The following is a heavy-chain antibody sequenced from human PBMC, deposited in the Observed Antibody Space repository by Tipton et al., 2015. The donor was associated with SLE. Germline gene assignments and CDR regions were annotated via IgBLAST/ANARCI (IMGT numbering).Heavy chain of an antibody. D-gene: IGHD3-22*01. J-gene: IGHJ4*02. CDR1: GDSITDYH. V-gene: IGHV4-4*08. Sequence: TLSLTCTVSGDSITDYHWSWIRQPAGRGLEWIGHFYTSGNTNYNPSLKSRVTISVDTSKNQFSLKLNSVTAADTAVYYCAKHYYDSSGLFDSWGQGTLFTVSS. CDR2: FYTSGNT. CDR3: AKHYYDSSGLFDS.